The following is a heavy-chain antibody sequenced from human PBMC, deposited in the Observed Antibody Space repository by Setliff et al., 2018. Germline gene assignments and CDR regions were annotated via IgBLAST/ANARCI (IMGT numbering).Heavy chain of an antibody. Sequence: LRLSCAASGFTFNSYPLHWVRQTPGKGLEWVATIKFDDRPTYYADSVKGRFTISRDNSRNTLYLQMNSLRVEDTAIYYCARHFRNWYFDYWGQGTLVTVSS. V-gene: IGHV3-30*07. D-gene: IGHD1-1*01. CDR1: GFTFNSYP. J-gene: IGHJ4*02. CDR3: ARHFRNWYFDY. CDR2: IKFDDRPT.